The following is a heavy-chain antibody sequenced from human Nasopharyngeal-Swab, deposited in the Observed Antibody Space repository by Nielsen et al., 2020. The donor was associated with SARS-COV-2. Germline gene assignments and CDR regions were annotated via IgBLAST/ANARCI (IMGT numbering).Heavy chain of an antibody. CDR1: GFTFDDYA. V-gene: IGHV3-9*01. CDR3: AKDPARIVGAPTAAFDF. Sequence: SLKISWAASGFTFDDYAMHWVRQAPGKGLEWVSGINWNSGSIGYADSVKGRFTISRDNAKNSLYLQMNSLRPEDTALYYWAKDPARIVGAPTAAFDFWGQGTLVTVSS. D-gene: IGHD1-26*01. J-gene: IGHJ4*02. CDR2: INWNSGSI.